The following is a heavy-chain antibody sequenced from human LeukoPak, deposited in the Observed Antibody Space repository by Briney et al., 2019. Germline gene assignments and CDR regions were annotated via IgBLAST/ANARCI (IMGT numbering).Heavy chain of an antibody. D-gene: IGHD2-15*01. CDR2: INHSGST. J-gene: IGHJ3*02. CDR3: ARVRCSGGSCYSFFFLGGAFDI. Sequence: SETLSLTCTVSGGSISSSSYYWSWIRQPPGKGLEWIGEINHSGSTNYNPSLKSRVTISVDTSKNQFSLKLSSVTAADTAVYYCARVRCSGGSCYSFFFLGGAFDIWGHGTMVTVSS. CDR1: GGSISSSSYY. V-gene: IGHV4-39*07.